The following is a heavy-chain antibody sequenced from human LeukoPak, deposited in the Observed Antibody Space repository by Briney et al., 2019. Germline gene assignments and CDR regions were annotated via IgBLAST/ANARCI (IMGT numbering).Heavy chain of an antibody. CDR2: INPNSGGT. CDR3: AAVDYGSGSYYQSPNYYYYGRDV. Sequence: ASVKVSCKASGYTFTGYYMHWVRQAPGQGLEWMGRINPNSGGTNYAQKFQGRVTMTRDTSISTAYMELSRLRSDDTAVYYCAAVDYGSGSYYQSPNYYYYGRDVWGQGTTVTVSS. D-gene: IGHD3-10*01. V-gene: IGHV1-2*06. CDR1: GYTFTGYY. J-gene: IGHJ6*02.